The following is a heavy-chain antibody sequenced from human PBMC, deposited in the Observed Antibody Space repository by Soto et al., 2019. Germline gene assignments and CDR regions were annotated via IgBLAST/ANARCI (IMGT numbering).Heavy chain of an antibody. CDR1: CFFISRNSW. Sequence: SETLSLTCTVSCFFISRNSWWGWIRQPPGKELEWIGYMSSSGLTYYNPSLESRVTTSLDTSKNQFSLNLSSVTAVDTAVYYCARVKDGNWFDSWGQGTLVTVSS. CDR3: ARVKDGNWFDS. J-gene: IGHJ5*01. V-gene: IGHV4-28*03. CDR2: MSSSGLT.